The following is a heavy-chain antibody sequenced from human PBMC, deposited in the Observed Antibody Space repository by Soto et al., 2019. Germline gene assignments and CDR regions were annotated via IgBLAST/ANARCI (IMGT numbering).Heavy chain of an antibody. V-gene: IGHV1-69*06. Sequence: SVKVSCKASGGTFSSYAISWVRQAPGQGLEWMGGIIPIFGTANYAQKFQGRVTITADKSTSTAYMELSSLRSEDTAVYYCARGIRAQTTVTTGEFDPWGQGTLVTVSS. CDR1: GGTFSSYA. CDR2: IIPIFGTA. D-gene: IGHD4-4*01. J-gene: IGHJ5*02. CDR3: ARGIRAQTTVTTGEFDP.